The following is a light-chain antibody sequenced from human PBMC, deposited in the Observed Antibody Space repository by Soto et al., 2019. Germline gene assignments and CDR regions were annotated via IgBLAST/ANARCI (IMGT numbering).Light chain of an antibody. Sequence: DIQMTQSPSTLSASVGDRVTITCRASESIDSWLAWHQQKPGRAPKLLISKASSLESGVPSRFSGSGSGTEFTLTISSLQPDDFATYYCQHYNSYSEAFGQGTKV. CDR3: QHYNSYSEA. V-gene: IGKV1-5*03. CDR1: ESIDSW. CDR2: KAS. J-gene: IGKJ1*01.